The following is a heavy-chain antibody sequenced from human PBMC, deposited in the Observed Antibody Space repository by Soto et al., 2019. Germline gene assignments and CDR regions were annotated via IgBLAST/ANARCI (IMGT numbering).Heavy chain of an antibody. CDR3: ARGKYYSKVYYYYYYMDV. V-gene: IGHV4-34*01. J-gene: IGHJ6*03. D-gene: IGHD4-4*01. CDR2: INHSGST. Sequence: SETLSLTCAVYGGSFSGYYWSWIRQPPGKGLEWIGEINHSGSTNYNPSLKSRVTISVDTSKNQFSLKLSPVTAADTAVYYCARGKYYSKVYYYYYYMDVWGKGTTVTVSS. CDR1: GGSFSGYY.